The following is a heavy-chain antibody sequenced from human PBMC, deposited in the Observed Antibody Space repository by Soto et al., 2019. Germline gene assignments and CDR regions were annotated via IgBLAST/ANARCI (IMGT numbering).Heavy chain of an antibody. CDR1: GYSFTSYW. V-gene: IGHV5-10-1*01. J-gene: IGHJ6*02. CDR2: IDPSDSYT. Sequence: GESLKISCKGSGYSFTSYWISWVRQMPGKGLEWMGRIDPSDSYTNYSPSFQGHVTISADKSISTAYLQWSSLKASDTAMYYCARRCTNGVCYSDYYYGRDVWGQGTTVTVSS. D-gene: IGHD2-8*01. CDR3: ARRCTNGVCYSDYYYGRDV.